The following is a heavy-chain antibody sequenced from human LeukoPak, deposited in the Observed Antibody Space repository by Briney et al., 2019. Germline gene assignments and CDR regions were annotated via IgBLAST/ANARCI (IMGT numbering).Heavy chain of an antibody. D-gene: IGHD3-10*01. CDR3: ARHGVRGAPYSWFDP. J-gene: IGHJ5*02. CDR1: GGSISNYY. V-gene: IGHV4-59*08. Sequence: PSETLSLTCTVSGGSISNYYWNWIRQPPGKGLEWIGNIYYSGSTNYNPSLKSRVTISVDTSKNQFSLKLTSVTAADTAVYYCARHGVRGAPYSWFDPWGQGTLVTVSS. CDR2: IYYSGST.